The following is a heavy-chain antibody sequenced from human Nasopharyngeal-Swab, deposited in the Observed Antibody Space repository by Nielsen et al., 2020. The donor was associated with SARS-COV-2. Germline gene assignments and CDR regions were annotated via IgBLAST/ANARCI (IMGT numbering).Heavy chain of an antibody. CDR2: ISSDGRST. V-gene: IGHV3-64*01. D-gene: IGHD2-21*01. Sequence: GESLKISCAASGFTFSGYAMYWVRQAPGKGLDYVSLISSDGRSTYYANSMKGKFTVSRDNSKNTLYLQMGSLRAEDMAVYYCARERCGGDCYSDYWGQGTLVTVSS. J-gene: IGHJ4*02. CDR3: ARERCGGDCYSDY. CDR1: GFTFSGYA.